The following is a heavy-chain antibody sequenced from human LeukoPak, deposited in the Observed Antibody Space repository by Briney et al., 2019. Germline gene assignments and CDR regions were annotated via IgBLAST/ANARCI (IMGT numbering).Heavy chain of an antibody. CDR3: ARDGHDILTGYYKGAFDI. CDR1: GYTFSSYG. J-gene: IGHJ3*02. CDR2: VSAFNGNT. Sequence: ASVKVSFKASGYTFSSYGIIWVRQAPGQGLEWMGWVSAFNGNTDYAPKLQGRVTMTTDTSTTTAYMELRSLRSDDTALYYCARDGHDILTGYYKGAFDIWGQGTMVTVSS. V-gene: IGHV1-18*01. D-gene: IGHD3-9*01.